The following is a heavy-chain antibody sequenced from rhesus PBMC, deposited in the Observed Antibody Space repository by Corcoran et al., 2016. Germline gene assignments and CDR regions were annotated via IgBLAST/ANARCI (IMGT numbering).Heavy chain of an antibody. CDR3: ARAPTSGGGY. CDR1: GGSISSNW. Sequence: QLQLQESGPGLVKPSETQSLTCAVSGGSISSNWWSWIRQPPGMRLEWIGRISGSDGYTPVKPSRKRLVTISPDTSKNQLSLKLISVTAADTAVYYCARAPTSGGGYWGQGVLVTVS. CDR2: ISGSDGYT. V-gene: IGHV4-173*01. J-gene: IGHJ4*01. D-gene: IGHD1-44*01.